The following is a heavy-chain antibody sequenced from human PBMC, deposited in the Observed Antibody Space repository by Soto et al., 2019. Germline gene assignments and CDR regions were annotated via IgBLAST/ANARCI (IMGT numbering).Heavy chain of an antibody. CDR2: LNTYGNT. CDR3: VRDGTKTLRDWFDP. D-gene: IGHD1-1*01. Sequence: SETLSLTCTVSGGSISSYRWSWIRQPAGKGLEWIGRLNTYGNTHYNPSLKSRVTVSVDTSRNQFFLTLRSVTAADSAVYYCVRDGTKTLRDWFDPWGQGISVTVSS. CDR1: GGSISSYR. V-gene: IGHV4-4*07. J-gene: IGHJ5*02.